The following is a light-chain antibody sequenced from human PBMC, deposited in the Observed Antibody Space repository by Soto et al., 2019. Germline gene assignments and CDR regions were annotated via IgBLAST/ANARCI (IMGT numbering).Light chain of an antibody. CDR1: SSDVGGHNH. J-gene: IGLJ1*01. CDR2: EVG. CDR3: NSYADSNTYV. V-gene: IGLV2-8*01. Sequence: QSVLTQPASVSGSPGQSLTISCPGSSSDVGGHNHVSWYQQHPGKAPKLIIYEVGNRPSGVPDRFSGSKSGNTASLTVSGLQAEDEADYYCNSYADSNTYVFGTGTKVTV.